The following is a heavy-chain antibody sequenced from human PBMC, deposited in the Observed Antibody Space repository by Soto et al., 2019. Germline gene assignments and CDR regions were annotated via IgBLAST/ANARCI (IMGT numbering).Heavy chain of an antibody. CDR3: ASYDYVWGSYRRYFDY. Sequence: QLQLQESGPGLVKPSETLSLTCTVSGGSISSSSYYWGWIRQPPGKGLEWIGSIYYSGSTYYNPSLKSRVTISVDTSKNQFSLKLSSVTAADTAVYYCASYDYVWGSYRRYFDYWGQGTLVTVSS. CDR1: GGSISSSSYY. D-gene: IGHD3-16*02. V-gene: IGHV4-39*01. J-gene: IGHJ4*02. CDR2: IYYSGST.